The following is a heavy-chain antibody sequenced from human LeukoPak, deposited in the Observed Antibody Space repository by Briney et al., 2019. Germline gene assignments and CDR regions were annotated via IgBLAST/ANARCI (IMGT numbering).Heavy chain of an antibody. V-gene: IGHV3-48*03. Sequence: GGSLRLSCAASGFTFSSYEMNWVRQAPGKGLEWVSYISSSGSTIYYADSVKGRFTISRDNSKNTLYLQMNSLRAEDTAVYYCAKETWIQLWFFDYWGQGTLVTVSS. CDR2: ISSSGSTI. J-gene: IGHJ4*02. CDR3: AKETWIQLWFFDY. CDR1: GFTFSSYE. D-gene: IGHD5-18*01.